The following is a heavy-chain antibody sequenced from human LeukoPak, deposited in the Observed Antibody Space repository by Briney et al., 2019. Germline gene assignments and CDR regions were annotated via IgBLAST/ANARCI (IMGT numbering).Heavy chain of an antibody. CDR2: INHSGST. J-gene: IGHJ4*02. Sequence: SSEALSLTCAVYGGSFSGYYWSWIRQPPGKGLEWIGEINHSGSTNYNPSLKSRVTISVDTSKNQFSLKLSSVTAADTAVYYCARAAPRYCSSTSCLTKGFDYWGQGTLVTVSS. CDR3: ARAAPRYCSSTSCLTKGFDY. D-gene: IGHD2-2*01. V-gene: IGHV4-34*01. CDR1: GGSFSGYY.